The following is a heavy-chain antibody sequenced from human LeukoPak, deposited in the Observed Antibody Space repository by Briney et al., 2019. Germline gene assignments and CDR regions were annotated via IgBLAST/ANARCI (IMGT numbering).Heavy chain of an antibody. CDR3: ARSSGYMSY. J-gene: IGHJ4*02. CDR2: IYHSGST. CDR1: RYSISSNYY. D-gene: IGHD3-22*01. V-gene: IGHV4-38-2*02. Sequence: PSETLSLTCTVSRYSISSNYYWGWIRQPPGKGLEWIGSIYHSGSTYYNPSLKSRVTISVDTSKNQFSLKLTSVTAADTAVYYCARSSGYMSYWGQGTLVTVSS.